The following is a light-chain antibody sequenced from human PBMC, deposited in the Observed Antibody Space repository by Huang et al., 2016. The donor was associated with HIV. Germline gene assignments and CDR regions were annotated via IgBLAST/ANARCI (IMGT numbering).Light chain of an antibody. J-gene: IGKJ4*01. CDR1: QSVRDK. CDR2: ATS. Sequence: EIVMTQSPDTLSVSPGERATLSGRASQSVRDKLAWYQQKPGQAPRLLLHATSTRAAGVPARFRGSGSGTEFTLTISSLQSEDCGVYYCQQYESWPPLTFGGGTKVEIK. V-gene: IGKV3-15*01. CDR3: QQYESWPPLT.